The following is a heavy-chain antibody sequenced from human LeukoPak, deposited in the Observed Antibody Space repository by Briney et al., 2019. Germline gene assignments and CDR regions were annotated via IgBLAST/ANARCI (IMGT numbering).Heavy chain of an antibody. CDR3: SKDRGGTYGDYFDY. V-gene: IGHV3-23*01. D-gene: IGHD4-17*01. J-gene: IGHJ4*02. CDR1: GFTFSSYA. Sequence: AGSLRLSCAASGFTFSSYAMTWVRQAPGKGLEWVSAISGSGSSTYYADSVKGRFTVSRDNSKNTLYLQMNSLRAEDTAVYYCSKDRGGTYGDYFDYWGQGTLVTVSS. CDR2: ISGSGSST.